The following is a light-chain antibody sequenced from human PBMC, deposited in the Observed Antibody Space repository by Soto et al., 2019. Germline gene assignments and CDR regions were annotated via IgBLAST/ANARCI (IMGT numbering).Light chain of an antibody. V-gene: IGKV1-39*01. CDR3: QQSYNSPLT. CDR2: AAS. J-gene: IGKJ4*01. CDR1: QSISSY. Sequence: EIQMTQSPPSLSASVGERVTITCRASQSISSYLKWYQQKPGKAPKLLIYAASTLHSGVSFRFSGSVSGTDFTLTISRLPPEDVATYYCQQSYNSPLTFGGGTKVQIK.